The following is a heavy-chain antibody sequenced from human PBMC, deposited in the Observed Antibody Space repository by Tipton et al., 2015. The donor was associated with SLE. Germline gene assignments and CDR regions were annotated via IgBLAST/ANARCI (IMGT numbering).Heavy chain of an antibody. D-gene: IGHD2/OR15-2a*01. CDR3: ARACSNAFDI. CDR1: GDSLSGYY. Sequence: TLSLTCTVSGDSLSGYYWNWIRQPPGKGLEWIGYIYDSGRANYNPSFKSRVTMSVDTSKNQFSLKLSSVTAGDTAVYFCARACSNAFDIWGLGTLITVSS. V-gene: IGHV4-59*01. J-gene: IGHJ3*02. CDR2: IYDSGRA.